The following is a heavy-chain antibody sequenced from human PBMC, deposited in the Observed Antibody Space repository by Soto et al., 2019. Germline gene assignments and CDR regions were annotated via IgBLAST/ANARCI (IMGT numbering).Heavy chain of an antibody. CDR2: IYHSGGT. J-gene: IGHJ4*02. CDR3: ARDSRSGYYLDY. V-gene: IGHV4-30-2*01. D-gene: IGHD3-22*01. CDR1: GDSISSGGYS. Sequence: QLQLQESGSGLVTPSQTLSLTCAVSGDSISSGGYSWNWIRQPPGKGLEWIGYIYHSGGTDYNPSLKSRVAITVDSSNHKFALKLSSVTAADTVVYYCARDSRSGYYLDYWCQGTLVTVSS.